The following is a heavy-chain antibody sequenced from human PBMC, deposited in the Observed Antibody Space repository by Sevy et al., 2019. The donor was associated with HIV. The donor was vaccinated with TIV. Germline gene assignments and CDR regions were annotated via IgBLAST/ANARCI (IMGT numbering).Heavy chain of an antibody. J-gene: IGHJ6*03. D-gene: IGHD5-12*01. CDR1: GGSINSYR. V-gene: IGHV4-59*01. CDR3: AGDLRAYSGYDTDYYYYYMDV. Sequence: SETLSLICTVSGGSINSYRWSWVRQPPGKGLEWIGQWIGYSGSTDYNPSLKSRVSISADTSDNELYLELSSVTAEDTAVYFCAGDLRAYSGYDTDYYYYYMDVWGKGTTVTVSS. CDR2: WIGYSGST.